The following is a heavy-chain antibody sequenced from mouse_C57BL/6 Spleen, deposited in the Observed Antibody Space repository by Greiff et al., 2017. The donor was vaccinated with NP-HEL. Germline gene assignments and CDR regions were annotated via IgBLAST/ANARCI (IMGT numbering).Heavy chain of an antibody. CDR3: ARSGYYGSMDY. CDR1: GYSFTSYY. D-gene: IGHD1-1*01. J-gene: IGHJ4*01. V-gene: IGHV1-66*01. CDR2: IYPGSGNT. Sequence: VQLQQSGPELVKPGASVKISCKASGYSFTSYYIHWVKQRPGQGLEWIGWIYPGSGNTKYNEKFKGKATLTADTSSSTAYMQLSSLTSEDSAVYYCARSGYYGSMDYWGQGTSVTVSS.